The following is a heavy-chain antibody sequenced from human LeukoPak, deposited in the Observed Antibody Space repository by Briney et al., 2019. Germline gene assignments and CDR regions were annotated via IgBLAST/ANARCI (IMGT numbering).Heavy chain of an antibody. CDR2: ISSSSSTI. D-gene: IGHD6-13*01. CDR1: GFTFCSYS. Sequence: GGSLRLSCAASGFTFCSYSMNWVRQAPGKGLEWVSYISSSSSTIYYADSVKGRFTISRDNAKNSLYLQMNSLRDEDTAVCYCARDSATAAPAHFDYWGQGTLVTVSS. V-gene: IGHV3-48*02. J-gene: IGHJ4*02. CDR3: ARDSATAAPAHFDY.